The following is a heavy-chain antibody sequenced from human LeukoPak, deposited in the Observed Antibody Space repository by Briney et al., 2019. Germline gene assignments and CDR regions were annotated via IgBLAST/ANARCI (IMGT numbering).Heavy chain of an antibody. CDR2: IWYDGSNK. CDR3: ARDSNRYLVGSYPSDSGY. V-gene: IGHV3-33*08. D-gene: IGHD1-26*01. CDR1: GFTFSDYY. J-gene: IGHJ4*02. Sequence: GGSLRLSCAASGFTFSDYYMSWIRQAPGKGLEWVAVIWYDGSNKYYADSVKGRFTISRDNSKNTLYLQMNSLRAEDTAVYYCARDSNRYLVGSYPSDSGYWGQGTLVTVSS.